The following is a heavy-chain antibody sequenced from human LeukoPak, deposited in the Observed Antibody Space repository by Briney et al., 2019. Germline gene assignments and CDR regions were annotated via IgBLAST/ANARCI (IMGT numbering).Heavy chain of an antibody. CDR2: INPNSGGT. D-gene: IGHD6-13*01. CDR3: ARDSHPSIAAAGPNAFDI. V-gene: IGHV1-2*02. Sequence: ASVKVSCKASGYTFTGYYMHWVRQAPGQGLEWMGWINPNSGGTNYAQKFQGRVTMTRDTSISTAYMELSRLRSDDTAVYYCARDSHPSIAAAGPNAFDIWGQGTMVTVSS. J-gene: IGHJ3*02. CDR1: GYTFTGYY.